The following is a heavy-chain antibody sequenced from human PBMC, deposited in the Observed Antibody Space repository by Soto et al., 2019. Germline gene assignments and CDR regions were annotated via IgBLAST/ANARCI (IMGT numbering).Heavy chain of an antibody. J-gene: IGHJ4*02. CDR2: MYYTGNT. Sequence: QVQLQESGPGLVKPSQTLSLICAVTGDSIVNGGYYWTWIRQHPGKGLEWIGYMYYTGNTYYNPSLKRRVSMSVDTSVNQFSLRLSSVTAADTAVYYCARGALYHDSGDYFYDLDYFDFWGQGTLVTVSS. CDR3: ARGALYHDSGDYFYDLDYFDF. D-gene: IGHD3-22*01. CDR1: GDSIVNGGYY. V-gene: IGHV4-31*11.